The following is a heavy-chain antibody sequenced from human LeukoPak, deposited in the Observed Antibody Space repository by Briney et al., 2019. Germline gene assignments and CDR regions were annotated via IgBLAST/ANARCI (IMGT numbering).Heavy chain of an antibody. CDR3: VKDYYDSSGYYGDAFDI. J-gene: IGHJ3*02. CDR1: GFTFSSYV. D-gene: IGHD3-22*01. CDR2: ISSNGGST. Sequence: HPGGSLRLSCSASGFTFSSYVMYWVRQAPGKGLEYVSTISSNGGSTYYADSVKGRFTISRDNSKNTLYLQMSGLRAEDTAVYYCVKDYYDSSGYYGDAFDIWGQGTMVTVSS. V-gene: IGHV3-64D*09.